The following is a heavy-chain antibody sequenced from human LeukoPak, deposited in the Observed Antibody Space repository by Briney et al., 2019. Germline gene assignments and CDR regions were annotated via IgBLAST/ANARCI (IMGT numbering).Heavy chain of an antibody. CDR3: ARHEDRNWYFDH. D-gene: IGHD1-1*01. CDR2: IYYSGST. J-gene: IGHJ4*02. CDR1: VGSISSSHYY. Sequence: TSETLSLTCTVSVGSISSSHYYWGWIRQPPGKGLEWIGTIYYSGSTYYNPSLKSRVTISVDTSKNQFSLKLSSVTAPDTAVYYCARHEDRNWYFDHWGQGTLVTVSS. V-gene: IGHV4-39*01.